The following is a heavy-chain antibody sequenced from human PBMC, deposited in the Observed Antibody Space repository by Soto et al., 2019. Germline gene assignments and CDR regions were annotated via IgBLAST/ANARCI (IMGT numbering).Heavy chain of an antibody. Sequence: SETLSLTCTVSGGSISSFYWTWIRQPPGKGLEWIGYIYYTGTTSYNPSLRSRVTISVDTSKNQFSLKVRSVTAADTAVYYCARVERYSSGWYPYWGQGTLVTVSS. J-gene: IGHJ4*02. CDR1: GGSISSFY. D-gene: IGHD6-19*01. CDR2: IYYTGTT. CDR3: ARVERYSSGWYPY. V-gene: IGHV4-59*01.